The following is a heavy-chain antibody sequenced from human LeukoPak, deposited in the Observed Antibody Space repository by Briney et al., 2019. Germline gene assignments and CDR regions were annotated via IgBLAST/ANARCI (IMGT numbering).Heavy chain of an antibody. CDR1: GGSISSYY. V-gene: IGHV4-59*08. D-gene: IGHD6-13*01. CDR3: ARHPDGVYEAFDI. CDR2: IYYSGST. Sequence: SETLSLTCTVSGGSISSYYWSWIRQPPGKGLEWIGYIYYSGSTNYNPSLKSRVTISVDTSKNQFSLKLSSVTAADTAVYYCARHPDGVYEAFDIWGQGTMVTVSS. J-gene: IGHJ3*02.